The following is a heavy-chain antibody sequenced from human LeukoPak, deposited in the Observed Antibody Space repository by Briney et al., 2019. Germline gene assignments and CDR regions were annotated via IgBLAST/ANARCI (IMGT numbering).Heavy chain of an antibody. CDR3: AKDLAYSYGYTSAAMDV. J-gene: IGHJ6*02. CDR1: GFTFSNSW. CDR2: INSDGKTT. V-gene: IGHV3-74*01. D-gene: IGHD5-18*01. Sequence: GGSLRLSCAASGFTFSNSWMHWVRQAPGKGLVWVSRINSDGKTTTYADSVKGRFTISRDNADNTLYLQMNSLSAEDTALYYCAKDLAYSYGYTSAAMDVWGQGTTVTVSS.